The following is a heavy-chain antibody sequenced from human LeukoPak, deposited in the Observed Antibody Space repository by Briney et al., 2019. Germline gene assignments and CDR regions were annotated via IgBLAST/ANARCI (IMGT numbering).Heavy chain of an antibody. CDR3: ARDPSVKVTTTFFDY. D-gene: IGHD4-11*01. Sequence: PGGSLRLSCAASGFTFSSYAMSWVRQAPGKGLEWVSYISSSSSTIYYADSVKGRFTISRDNAKNSLYLQMNSLRAEDTAVYYCARDPSVKVTTTFFDYWGQGTLATVSS. J-gene: IGHJ4*02. CDR1: GFTFSSYA. CDR2: ISSSSSTI. V-gene: IGHV3-48*01.